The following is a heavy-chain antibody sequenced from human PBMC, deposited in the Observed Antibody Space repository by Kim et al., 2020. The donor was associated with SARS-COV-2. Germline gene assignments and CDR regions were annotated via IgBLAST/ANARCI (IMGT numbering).Heavy chain of an antibody. D-gene: IGHD3-16*02. J-gene: IGHJ4*02. Sequence: PSRKTRVSISVDTSKNQFSLKLSSVTAADTAVYYCARQSSVWGSYRYFDYWGQGTLVTVSS. CDR3: ARQSSVWGSYRYFDY. V-gene: IGHV4-39*01.